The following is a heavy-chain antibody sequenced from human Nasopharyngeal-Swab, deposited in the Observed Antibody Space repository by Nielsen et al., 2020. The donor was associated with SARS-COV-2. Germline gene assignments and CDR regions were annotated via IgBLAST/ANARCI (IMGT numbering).Heavy chain of an antibody. CDR2: IYYSGST. Sequence: SETLSLTCTVSGGSISSYYWSWIRQPPGKGLEWIGYIYYSGSTNYNPSLKSRVTISVDTSKNQFSLKLSSVTAADTVMYYCARGAATRFDDWGQGTLVTVSS. D-gene: IGHD5-12*01. J-gene: IGHJ4*02. CDR1: GGSISSYY. V-gene: IGHV4-59*13. CDR3: ARGAATRFDD.